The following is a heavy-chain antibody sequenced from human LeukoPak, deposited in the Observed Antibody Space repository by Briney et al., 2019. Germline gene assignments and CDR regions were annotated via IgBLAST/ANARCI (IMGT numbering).Heavy chain of an antibody. CDR2: IYSGGST. CDR3: ARDSIEAFPAGGGYYYYGMDV. V-gene: IGHV3-53*01. J-gene: IGHJ6*02. Sequence: GGSLRLSCAASGFTVSSNYMSWVRQAPGKGLEWVSVIYSGGSTYYADSVKGRFTISRDNSKNTLYLQMNSLRAEDTAVYYCARDSIEAFPAGGGYYYYGMDVWGQGTTVTVSS. CDR1: GFTVSSNY. D-gene: IGHD6-6*01.